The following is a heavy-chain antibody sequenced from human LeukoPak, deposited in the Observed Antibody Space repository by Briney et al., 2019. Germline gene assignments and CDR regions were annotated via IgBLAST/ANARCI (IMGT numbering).Heavy chain of an antibody. Sequence: GGSLRLSCAASGFTFSNYAINWVRQAPGKGLEWVSVIYSGGSTYYADSVKGRFTISRDNSKNTLYLQMNSLRAEDTAVYYCAREHSSGWYRGRPYYFDYWGQGTLVTVSS. CDR3: AREHSSGWYRGRPYYFDY. V-gene: IGHV3-53*01. J-gene: IGHJ4*02. D-gene: IGHD6-19*01. CDR2: IYSGGST. CDR1: GFTFSNYA.